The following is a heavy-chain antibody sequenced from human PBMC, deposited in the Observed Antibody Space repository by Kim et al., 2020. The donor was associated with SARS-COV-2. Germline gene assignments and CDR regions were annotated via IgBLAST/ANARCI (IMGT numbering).Heavy chain of an antibody. CDR2: ISYDGSNK. V-gene: IGHV3-30*04. Sequence: LSLTCAASGFTFSSYAMHWVRQAPGKGLEWVAVISYDGSNKYYADSVKGRFTISRDNSKNTLYLQMNSLRAEDTAVYYCARDSCSSTSCYFDYWGQGTLVTVSS. CDR1: GFTFSSYA. D-gene: IGHD2-2*01. J-gene: IGHJ4*02. CDR3: ARDSCSSTSCYFDY.